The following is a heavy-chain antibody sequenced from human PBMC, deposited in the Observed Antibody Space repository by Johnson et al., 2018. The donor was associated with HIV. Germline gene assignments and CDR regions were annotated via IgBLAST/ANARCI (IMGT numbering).Heavy chain of an antibody. CDR2: LSGSGGST. CDR1: GFSYA. V-gene: IGHV3-23*04. Sequence: VQLVESGGGLVQPGGSLRLSCAASGFSYAMSWVRQAPGKGLEWVSALSGSGGSTYYAGSVRGRFTLSRDNSKNTVYLQMNSLRAEDTALYYCARRVEGRRSANDAFDIWGQGTMVTVSS. D-gene: IGHD1-1*01. J-gene: IGHJ3*02. CDR3: ARRVEGRRSANDAFDI.